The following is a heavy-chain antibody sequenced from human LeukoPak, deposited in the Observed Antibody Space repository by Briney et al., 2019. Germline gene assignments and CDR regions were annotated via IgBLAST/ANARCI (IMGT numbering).Heavy chain of an antibody. J-gene: IGHJ4*02. D-gene: IGHD1-7*01. Sequence: GGSLRLSCAASGFTFSSYSMNWVRQAPGKGLEWVSSVTSSTSYIYYADSVKGRFTISRDNAKNSLYLQMNSLRAEDTAVYYCARDFSITGTYPFDYWGQGTLVTVSS. V-gene: IGHV3-21*01. CDR2: VTSSTSYI. CDR1: GFTFSSYS. CDR3: ARDFSITGTYPFDY.